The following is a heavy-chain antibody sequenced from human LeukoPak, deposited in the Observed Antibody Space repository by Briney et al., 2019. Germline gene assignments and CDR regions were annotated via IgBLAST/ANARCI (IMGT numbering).Heavy chain of an antibody. D-gene: IGHD2-2*01. CDR1: GFTFSSNS. CDR2: ISSSSSSM. Sequence: PGGSLRLSCAASGFTFSSNSMNWVRQAPRKGLEWVSSISSSSSSMYYADSVKDRFTISRDNAKNSLYLQMNSLRAEDTAVYYCARVFRGQRYYFDSWGQGTLVTVSS. V-gene: IGHV3-21*01. CDR3: ARVFRGQRYYFDS. J-gene: IGHJ4*02.